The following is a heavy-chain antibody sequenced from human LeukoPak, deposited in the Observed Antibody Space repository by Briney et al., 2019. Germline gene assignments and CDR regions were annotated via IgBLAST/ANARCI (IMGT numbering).Heavy chain of an antibody. Sequence: GGSLRLSCAASGFTFSSYGMHWVRQAPGKGLEWVAVIWYDGSNKYYADSVKGRFTISRDNSKNTLYLQMNSLRAEDTAVYYCARELAVAGTAYYYYYGMDVWGQGTTVTVSS. CDR3: ARELAVAGTAYYYYYGMDV. D-gene: IGHD6-19*01. V-gene: IGHV3-33*01. CDR1: GFTFSSYG. CDR2: IWYDGSNK. J-gene: IGHJ6*02.